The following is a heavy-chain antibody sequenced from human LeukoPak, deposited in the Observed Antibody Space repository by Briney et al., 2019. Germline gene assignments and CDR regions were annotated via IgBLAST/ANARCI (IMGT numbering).Heavy chain of an antibody. CDR2: IYHSGST. Sequence: TLSLTCTVSGGSISSSSYYWSWIRQPPGKGLEWIGYIYHSGSTYYSPSLKSRVTISVDRSKNQFSLKLSSVTAADTAVYYCARGDGPSGSYYYWGXXXXXTVSS. J-gene: IGHJ4*01. CDR1: GGSISSSSYY. V-gene: IGHV4-30-2*01. CDR3: ARGDGPSGSYYY. D-gene: IGHD1-26*01.